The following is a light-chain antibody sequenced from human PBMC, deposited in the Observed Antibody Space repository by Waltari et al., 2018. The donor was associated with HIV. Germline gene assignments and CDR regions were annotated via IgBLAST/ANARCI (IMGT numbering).Light chain of an antibody. CDR2: EVS. J-gene: IGLJ3*02. CDR1: SSDVGSSSY. Sequence: GQSITISCTGSSSDVGSSSYASWYQQHPGKAPKLMIYEVSNRPAGVSHRFSGSKSGNTASLTISGLQPEDEADYYCNSYTSISTWVFGGGTKLTVL. CDR3: NSYTSISTWV. V-gene: IGLV2-14*01.